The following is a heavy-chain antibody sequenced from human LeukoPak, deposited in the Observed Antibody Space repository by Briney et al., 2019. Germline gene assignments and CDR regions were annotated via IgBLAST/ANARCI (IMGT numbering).Heavy chain of an antibody. CDR1: GYSFTSYW. D-gene: IGHD4-17*01. J-gene: IGHJ4*02. CDR3: ARRSDYGDYGTDY. CDR2: IYPGDSDT. V-gene: IGHV5-51*01. Sequence: GESLKISCKSSGYSFTSYWIGWVRQMPGKGLEWMGIIYPGDSDTRYSPSFQGQVTISADKSVSTAYLQWSSLKASDTAMYYCARRSDYGDYGTDYWGQGTLVTVSS.